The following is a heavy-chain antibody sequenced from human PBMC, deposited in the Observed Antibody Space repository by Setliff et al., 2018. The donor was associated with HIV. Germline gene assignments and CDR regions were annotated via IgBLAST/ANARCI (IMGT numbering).Heavy chain of an antibody. CDR2: MMPSSGNT. J-gene: IGHJ4*02. Sequence: ASVKVSCKASGYTFTSYDINWVRQATGQGLEWMGWMMPSSGNTGYAQKFQGRLTMTRNTSISTAYMELSGLISEDAAVYYCARAGWLRMDRGVVSDYWGQGTQVTVSS. CDR1: GYTFTSYD. CDR3: ARAGWLRMDRGVVSDY. V-gene: IGHV1-8*02. D-gene: IGHD3-10*01.